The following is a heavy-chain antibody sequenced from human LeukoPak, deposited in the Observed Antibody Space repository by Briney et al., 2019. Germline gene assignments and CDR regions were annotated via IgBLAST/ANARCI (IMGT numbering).Heavy chain of an antibody. J-gene: IGHJ5*02. CDR2: IVVGSGKT. V-gene: IGHV1-58*01. CDR3: AADRGCSGGSCYVRFDP. CDR1: GFTFTSSA. Sequence: SVKVSCKASGFTFTSSAVQWVRQARGQRLEWIGWIVVGSGKTNYAQKFQERVTITRDMSTSTAYMELSSLRSEDTAVYYCAADRGCSGGSCYVRFDPWGQGTLVTVSS. D-gene: IGHD2-15*01.